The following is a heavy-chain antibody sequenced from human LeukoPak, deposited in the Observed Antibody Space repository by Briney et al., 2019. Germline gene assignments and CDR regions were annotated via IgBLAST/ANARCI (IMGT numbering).Heavy chain of an antibody. CDR2: ISYTGTYI. CDR1: AFSLNAYN. J-gene: IGHJ4*02. CDR3: AKDVNAGETAEYSGLDY. Sequence: GGSLRLSCAASAFSLNAYNMNWVRQAPGKGLEWVSSISYTGTYIYYADSVKGRFTIPRDNSKNTLYLQMNSLRAEDTAVYYCAKDVNAGETAEYSGLDYWGQGTLVTVSS. D-gene: IGHD1-26*01. V-gene: IGHV3-21*01.